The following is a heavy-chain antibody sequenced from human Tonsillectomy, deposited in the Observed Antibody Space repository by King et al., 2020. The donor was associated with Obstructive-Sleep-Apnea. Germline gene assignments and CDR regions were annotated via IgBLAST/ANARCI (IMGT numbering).Heavy chain of an antibody. CDR2: IISDGRYT. V-gene: IGHV3-74*01. J-gene: IGHJ3*02. CDR3: AREGITGHYDSSGKRAFDI. Sequence: VQLVESGGGLVQPGGSLRPSCAASGFTFRSYWMHWCRQAPGKGVVGGSRIISDGRYTNYADSVKGRFTISRDNAKNTLYLQMNSLRAEDTAVYYCAREGITGHYDSSGKRAFDIWGQGTKVTVSS. CDR1: GFTFRSYW. D-gene: IGHD3-22*01.